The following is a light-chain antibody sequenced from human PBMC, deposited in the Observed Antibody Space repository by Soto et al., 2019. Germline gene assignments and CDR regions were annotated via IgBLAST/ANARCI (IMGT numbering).Light chain of an antibody. J-gene: IGKJ5*01. CDR3: QQYGSSPPIN. Sequence: DIVSTQSPVTLSSCSVAVANLSCSSSQSVSSSYLAWYQQKPGQAPRLLIYGASSRATGIPDRFSGSGSGTDFTLTISRLEPEDFAVYYCQQYGSSPPINFGQGTQLEIK. CDR1: QSVSSSY. V-gene: IGKV3-20*01. CDR2: GAS.